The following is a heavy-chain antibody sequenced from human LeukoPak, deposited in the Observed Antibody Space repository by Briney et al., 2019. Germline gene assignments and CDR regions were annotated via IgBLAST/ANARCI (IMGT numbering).Heavy chain of an antibody. J-gene: IGHJ4*02. D-gene: IGHD3-3*01. V-gene: IGHV3-33*01. CDR1: GFTFSTYG. Sequence: GGSLRLSCAASGFTFSTYGMQWIRQAPGKGLEWVAAIWYDGSEKYYADSVKGRFTISRDNSKNTLYLQMNSLRAEDTAVYYCARAAIFGVVISPFDYWGQGTLVTVSS. CDR3: ARAAIFGVVISPFDY. CDR2: IWYDGSEK.